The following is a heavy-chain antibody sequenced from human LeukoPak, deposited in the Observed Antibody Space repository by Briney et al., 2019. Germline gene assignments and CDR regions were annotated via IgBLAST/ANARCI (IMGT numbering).Heavy chain of an antibody. CDR3: ARPRSSSGWDGDFDS. V-gene: IGHV4-59*12. CDR2: IYDSGST. J-gene: IGHJ4*02. Sequence: SETLSLTCTVSGGSISGYYWSWIRQPPGKGLEWIGYIYDSGSTNYNPSLKSRVTMSVDTSKNQFSLKLSSVTAADTAVYYCARPRSSSGWDGDFDSWGQGTLVTVSS. CDR1: GGSISGYY. D-gene: IGHD6-19*01.